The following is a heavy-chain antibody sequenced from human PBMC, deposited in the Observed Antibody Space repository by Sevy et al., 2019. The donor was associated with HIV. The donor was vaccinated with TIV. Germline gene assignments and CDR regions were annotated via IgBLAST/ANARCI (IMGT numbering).Heavy chain of an antibody. D-gene: IGHD2-8*02. CDR1: GYTPTELS. Sequence: GPSVKVSCKVSGYTPTELSIHCVRPAPGKGLECMGGFDPEDSETIYAQKFQGRVTITEDTSTDTAAMELSSLRSEDTAVYYCATGLGLHWTGWFDPWGQGTLVTVSS. J-gene: IGHJ5*02. V-gene: IGHV1-24*01. CDR2: FDPEDSET. CDR3: ATGLGLHWTGWFDP.